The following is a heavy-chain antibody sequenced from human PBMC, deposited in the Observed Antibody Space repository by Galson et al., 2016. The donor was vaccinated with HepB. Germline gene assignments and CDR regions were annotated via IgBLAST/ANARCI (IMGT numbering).Heavy chain of an antibody. CDR1: GDSISSYY. D-gene: IGHD2-15*01. J-gene: IGHJ6*02. Sequence: ETLSLTCTVSGDSISSYYWSWIRQPPEKGLEWIGYIYYSGTTSYNPSLKSRVTISVDTSKNQFSLKLSSVTAADTAVYYCARGGYSPMDVWGQGTTVTVSS. V-gene: IGHV4-59*01. CDR2: IYYSGTT. CDR3: ARGGYSPMDV.